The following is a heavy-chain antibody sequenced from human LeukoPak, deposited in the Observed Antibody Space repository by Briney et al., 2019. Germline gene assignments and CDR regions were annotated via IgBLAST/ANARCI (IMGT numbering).Heavy chain of an antibody. CDR1: GFTVSSNY. Sequence: GGSLRLSCAASGFTVSSNYMSWVRQAPGKGLEWVSVTYSGGSTYYADSVKGRFTISRDNSKNTLYLQMNSLRAEDTAVYYCAKTRRDGYKEYFDYWGQGTLVTVSS. CDR2: TYSGGST. CDR3: AKTRRDGYKEYFDY. J-gene: IGHJ4*02. V-gene: IGHV3-66*02. D-gene: IGHD5-24*01.